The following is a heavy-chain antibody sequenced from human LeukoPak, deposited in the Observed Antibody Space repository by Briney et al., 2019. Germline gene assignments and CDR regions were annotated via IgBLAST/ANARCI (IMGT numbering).Heavy chain of an antibody. CDR2: IYYSGST. V-gene: IGHV4-31*03. D-gene: IGHD4-17*01. CDR1: GGSVSSGGYY. J-gene: IGHJ4*02. CDR3: ARAGYGDYEYGY. Sequence: PSETLSLTCTVSGGSVSSGGYYWSWIRQHPGKGPEWIGYIYYSGSTYYNPSLKSRVTISVDTSKNQFSLKLSSVTAADTAVYYCARAGYGDYEYGYWGQGTLVTVSS.